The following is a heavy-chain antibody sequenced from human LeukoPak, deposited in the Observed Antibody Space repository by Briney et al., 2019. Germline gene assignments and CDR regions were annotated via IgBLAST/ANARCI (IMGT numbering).Heavy chain of an antibody. Sequence: SETLSLTCTISGGSVSDYYWSWIRQSPGKGLEWIGYIYRTGSTSYSPSLKSRVTISADTSQNQFSLKLSSVTAADTAVYYCARVIARNYYDSSGGFDYWGQGTLVTVSS. D-gene: IGHD3-22*01. V-gene: IGHV4-59*02. J-gene: IGHJ4*02. CDR1: GGSVSDYY. CDR3: ARVIARNYYDSSGGFDY. CDR2: IYRTGST.